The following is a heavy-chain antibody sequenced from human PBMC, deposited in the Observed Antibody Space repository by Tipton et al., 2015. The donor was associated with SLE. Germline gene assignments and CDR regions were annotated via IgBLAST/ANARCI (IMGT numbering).Heavy chain of an antibody. CDR3: ARDGSSSSYYYMDV. CDR1: GYTFTSYY. D-gene: IGHD6-13*01. CDR2: INPSAGST. Sequence: QLVQSGAEVKKPGASVKVSCKASGYTFTSYYMHWVRQAPGQGLEWMGVINPSAGSTSYAQKFQGRVIMTRDTSTRTAYMELSSLRSEDTAVYYCARDGSSSSYYYMDVWGKGTTVTVSS. V-gene: IGHV1-46*01. J-gene: IGHJ6*03.